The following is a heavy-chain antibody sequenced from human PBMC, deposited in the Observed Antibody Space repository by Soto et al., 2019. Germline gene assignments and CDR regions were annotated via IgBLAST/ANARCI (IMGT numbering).Heavy chain of an antibody. J-gene: IGHJ4*02. V-gene: IGHV3-7*01. CDR3: ARTNSGSYFERDY. Sequence: GGSLRLSCAASGFTFSSYGMSWVRQAPGKGLEWVANIKQDGSEKYYVGSVKGRFTISRDNAKNSLYLEMNSLRAEDTAVYYCARTNSGSYFERDYWGQGTLVTVSS. CDR1: GFTFSSYG. D-gene: IGHD1-26*01. CDR2: IKQDGSEK.